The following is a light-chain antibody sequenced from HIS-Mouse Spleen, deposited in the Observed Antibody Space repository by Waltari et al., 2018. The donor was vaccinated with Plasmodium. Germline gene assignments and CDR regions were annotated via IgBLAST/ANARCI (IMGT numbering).Light chain of an antibody. Sequence: QSVLTQPPSVSAAPGQTAPISCSGRSSNIGNNYVSWYQQLPGTAPKLLIYDNNKRPSGIPDRFSGSKSGTSATLGITGLQTGDEADYYCGTWDSSLSAGVVFGGGTKLTVL. CDR3: GTWDSSLSAGVV. CDR1: SSNIGNNY. V-gene: IGLV1-51*01. J-gene: IGLJ2*01. CDR2: DNN.